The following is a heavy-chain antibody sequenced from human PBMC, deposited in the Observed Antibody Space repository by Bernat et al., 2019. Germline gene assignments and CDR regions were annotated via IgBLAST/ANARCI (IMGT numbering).Heavy chain of an antibody. D-gene: IGHD1-14*01. CDR1: GFTFSDYY. CDR2: ISSSSSYA. Sequence: QVQLVESGGGLVKPGGSLRLSCAASGFTFSDYYMSWIRQAPGKGLDWVSYISSSSSYASYADSVKGRFTISRDNAKNSLYLQMNTLRVEDTAVYYCARCAEIVDSWGQGTLVTVSS. CDR3: ARCAEIVDS. J-gene: IGHJ4*02. V-gene: IGHV3-11*06.